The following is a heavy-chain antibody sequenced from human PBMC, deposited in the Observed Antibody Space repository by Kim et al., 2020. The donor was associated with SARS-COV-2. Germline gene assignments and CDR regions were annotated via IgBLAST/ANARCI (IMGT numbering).Heavy chain of an antibody. CDR1: GYTFTSYA. J-gene: IGHJ6*02. V-gene: IGHV7-4-1*01. CDR2: INTNTGNP. Sequence: ASVKVSCKASGYTFTSYAMNWVRQAPGQGLEWMGWINTNTGNPTYAQGFTGRFVFSLDTSVSTAYLQICSLKAEDTAVYYCARDDIAVAGTWFDYYYYGMDVWGQGTTVTVSS. D-gene: IGHD6-19*01. CDR3: ARDDIAVAGTWFDYYYYGMDV.